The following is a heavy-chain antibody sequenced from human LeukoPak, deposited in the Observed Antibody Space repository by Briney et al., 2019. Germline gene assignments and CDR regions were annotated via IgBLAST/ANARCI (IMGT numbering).Heavy chain of an antibody. CDR1: GFTFSSYA. D-gene: IGHD3-16*02. CDR3: AKSVGVWGSYRFDY. Sequence: GGSLRLSCAASGFTFSSYAMSWVRQAPGKGLEWVANIKQDGSEKYYVDSVKGRFTISRDYSKNTLYLQMNSLRAEDTAVYYCAKSVGVWGSYRFDYWGQGALVTVSS. V-gene: IGHV3-7*03. J-gene: IGHJ4*02. CDR2: IKQDGSEK.